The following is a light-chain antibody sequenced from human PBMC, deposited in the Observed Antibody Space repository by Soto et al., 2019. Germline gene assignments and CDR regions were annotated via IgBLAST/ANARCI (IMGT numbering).Light chain of an antibody. V-gene: IGKV1-5*03. CDR1: QSISSW. CDR2: KAS. J-gene: IGKJ1*01. Sequence: DIQMTQSPSTLSASVGDRVTITCRASQSISSWLAWYQQKPWKAPKLLIYKASSLESGVPSRFSGSGSGTAFTLTVSRLQPDDFAAYYCQQYNSYTWTFGQGTKVEIK. CDR3: QQYNSYTWT.